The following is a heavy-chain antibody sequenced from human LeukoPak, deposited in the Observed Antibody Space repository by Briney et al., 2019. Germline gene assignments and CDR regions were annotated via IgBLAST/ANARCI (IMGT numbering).Heavy chain of an antibody. D-gene: IGHD1-1*01. J-gene: IGHJ6*03. CDR1: GYTFTGYY. CDR3: ARDVGWNEYYYYYYYMDV. V-gene: IGHV1-2*02. CDR2: INPNSGGT. Sequence: ASVKVSCKASGYTFTGYYMHWVRQAPGQGFEWMGWINPNSGGTNYAQKFQGRVTMTRDTSISTAYMELSRLRSDDTAVYYCARDVGWNEYYYYYYYMDVWGKGTTVTVSS.